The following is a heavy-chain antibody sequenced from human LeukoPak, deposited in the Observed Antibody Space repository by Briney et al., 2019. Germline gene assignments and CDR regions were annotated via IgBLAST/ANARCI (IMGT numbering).Heavy chain of an antibody. V-gene: IGHV4-4*07. Sequence: PSETLSLTCTVXXGXXXSYYWSWIRQPAGXGLEWIGRIYTSESTNYNPSLKSRVTMSVDTSKNQFSLKLSSVTAADTAVYYCARVDPYDILTGYYSFIIDYWGQGTLVTVSS. J-gene: IGHJ4*02. CDR1: XGXXXSYY. CDR3: ARVDPYDILTGYYSFIIDY. CDR2: IYTSEST. D-gene: IGHD3-9*01.